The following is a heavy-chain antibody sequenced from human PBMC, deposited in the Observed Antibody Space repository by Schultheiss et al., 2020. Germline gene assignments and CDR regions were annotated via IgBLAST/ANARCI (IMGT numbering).Heavy chain of an antibody. V-gene: IGHV3-74*01. CDR2: INSDGSST. J-gene: IGHJ4*02. Sequence: GGSLRLSCAASGFTFDDYAMHWVRQAPGKGLVWVSRINSDGSSTSYADSVKGRFTISRDNAKNSLYLQMNSLRAEDTAVYYCAKDRGYCSGGSCYYLDYWGQGTLVTVSS. D-gene: IGHD2-15*01. CDR1: GFTFDDYA. CDR3: AKDRGYCSGGSCYYLDY.